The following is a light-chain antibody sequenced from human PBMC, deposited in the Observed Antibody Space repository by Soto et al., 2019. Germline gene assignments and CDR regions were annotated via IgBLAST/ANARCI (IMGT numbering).Light chain of an antibody. CDR1: QSVSSSY. Sequence: ETVLTQSPGTLSLSPGERATLSCRASQSVSSSYLAWYQQKPGQAPRLLIYGASTRATGIPDRFSGSGSGTDFTLPISRLEPEDFAVYYWQQYGSSPPSWTFGQGTKVEIK. J-gene: IGKJ1*01. CDR3: QQYGSSPPSWT. CDR2: GAS. V-gene: IGKV3-20*01.